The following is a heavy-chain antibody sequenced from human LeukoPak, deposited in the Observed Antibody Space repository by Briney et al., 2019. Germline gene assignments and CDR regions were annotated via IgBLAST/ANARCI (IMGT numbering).Heavy chain of an antibody. CDR1: GGSISSGGYY. CDR2: IYYSGST. CDR3: ASYYYDNSGAPN. Sequence: SQPLSLTCTVSGGSISSGGYYWSWIRQHPGKGLGWIGYIYYSGSTYYNPSLKGRLTISVDTSKNQFSLKLSSVTAADTAVYYCASYYYDNSGAPNWGQGTLVTVSS. V-gene: IGHV4-31*03. J-gene: IGHJ4*02. D-gene: IGHD3-22*01.